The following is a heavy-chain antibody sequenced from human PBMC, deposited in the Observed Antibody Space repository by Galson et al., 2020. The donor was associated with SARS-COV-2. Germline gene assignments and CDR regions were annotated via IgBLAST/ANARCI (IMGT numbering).Heavy chain of an antibody. CDR2: IDQDGSKI. CDR1: GFTFSRYW. CDR3: ASLPSLLGDSSYFYQ. V-gene: IGHV3-7*01. Sequence: GESLKISCAASGFTFSRYWMSWVRQVPGKGLEWVATIDQDGSKIEYVDSVKGRFTISRDNAKNSLFLQMNSLRVEDTAVYYCASLPSLLGDSSYFYQWGQGTLVTVSS. J-gene: IGHJ4*02. D-gene: IGHD3-16*01.